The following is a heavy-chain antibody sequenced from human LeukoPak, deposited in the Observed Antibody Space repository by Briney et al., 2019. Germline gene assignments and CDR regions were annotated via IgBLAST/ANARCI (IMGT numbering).Heavy chain of an antibody. J-gene: IGHJ6*02. CDR2: INHSGST. CDR1: GGSFSGYY. V-gene: IGHV4-34*01. CDR3: ARGPVVVVAANPSYYYYYGMDV. Sequence: SETLSLTCAVYGGSFSGYYWSWNRQPPGKGLEWIGEINHSGSTNYNPSLKSRVTISVDTSKNQFSLKLSSVTAADTAVYYCARGPVVVVAANPSYYYYYGMDVWGQGTTVTVSS. D-gene: IGHD2-15*01.